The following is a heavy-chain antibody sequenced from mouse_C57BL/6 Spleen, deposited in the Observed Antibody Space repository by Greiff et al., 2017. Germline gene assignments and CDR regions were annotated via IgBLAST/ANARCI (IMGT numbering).Heavy chain of an antibody. CDR2: INPSTGGT. Sequence: VQLQQSGPELVKPGASVKISCKASGYSFTGYYMNWVKQSPEKSLEWIGEINPSTGGTTYNQKFKAKATLTVDKSSSTAYMQLKSLTSEDSAVYYCARRSISGSSHYYAMDYWGQGTSVTVSS. V-gene: IGHV1-42*01. CDR1: GYSFTGYY. J-gene: IGHJ4*01. D-gene: IGHD1-1*01. CDR3: ARRSISGSSHYYAMDY.